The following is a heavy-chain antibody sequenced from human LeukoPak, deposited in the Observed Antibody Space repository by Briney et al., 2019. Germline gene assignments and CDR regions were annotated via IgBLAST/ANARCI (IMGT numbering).Heavy chain of an antibody. D-gene: IGHD2-21*01. CDR1: GFTFSSYD. V-gene: IGHV3-13*01. Sequence: GGSLRLSCAASGFTFSSYDTHWVRQATGKGLEWVSAIGTAGDTYYPGSVKGRFTISRENAKNSLYLQMNSLRAGDTAVYYCARGVVVIAGGLSNAFDIWGQGTMVTVSS. CDR2: IGTAGDT. CDR3: ARGVVVIAGGLSNAFDI. J-gene: IGHJ3*02.